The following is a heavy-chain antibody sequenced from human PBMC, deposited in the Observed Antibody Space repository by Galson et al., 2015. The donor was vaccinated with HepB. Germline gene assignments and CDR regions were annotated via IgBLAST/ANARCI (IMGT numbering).Heavy chain of an antibody. V-gene: IGHV3-73*01. Sequence: SLRLSCAASGFTFSGSAIHWVRQTSGKGLEWVGRIRTKANNYATAYVASLQGRFTISRDDSKNTAYLHMKSMKTEDTAVYYCIRMADLSGYSSSWGQGTLVTVSS. J-gene: IGHJ4*02. CDR2: IRTKANNYAT. CDR3: IRMADLSGYSSS. D-gene: IGHD6-13*01. CDR1: GFTFSGSA.